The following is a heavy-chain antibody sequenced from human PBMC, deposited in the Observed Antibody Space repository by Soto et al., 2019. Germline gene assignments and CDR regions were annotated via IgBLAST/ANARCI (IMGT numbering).Heavy chain of an antibody. CDR1: GYNFNGYY. J-gene: IGHJ4*02. Sequence: GASVKVSCKASGYNFNGYYMHWVRQAPGQGLEWMGWINPNNGGTGYAQKFQGWVTMTRDTSISTAYLELSRLTSDDTAVYYCARGADSSGLYYFDQWGQGTVVTVSS. CDR2: INPNNGGT. D-gene: IGHD6-25*01. CDR3: ARGADSSGLYYFDQ. V-gene: IGHV1-2*04.